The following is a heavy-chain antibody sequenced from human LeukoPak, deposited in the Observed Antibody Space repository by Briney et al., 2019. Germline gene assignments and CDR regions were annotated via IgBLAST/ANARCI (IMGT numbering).Heavy chain of an antibody. D-gene: IGHD3-3*01. CDR1: VYTFTGYY. Sequence: ASVKVSCKPCVYTFTGYYTHWVRQAPGQGLEWMGWINPNSGRTNTDQKLQGRVTMTMNKSISTGYMDLSRLRSDDTAAYDCARGYDFWSGLGWFDPWGQGTLVTVSS. CDR2: INPNSGRT. V-gene: IGHV1-2*02. CDR3: ARGYDFWSGLGWFDP. J-gene: IGHJ5*02.